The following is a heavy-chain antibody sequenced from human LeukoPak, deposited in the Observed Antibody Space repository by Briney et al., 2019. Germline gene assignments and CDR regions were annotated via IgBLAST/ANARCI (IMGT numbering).Heavy chain of an antibody. CDR1: GFTFSTYG. CDR3: AKTGSSSWGYFDY. D-gene: IGHD6-13*01. J-gene: IGHJ4*02. V-gene: IGHV3-30*02. Sequence: GGSLRLSCAASGFTFSTYGMHWVRQAPGKGLEWVAFIRNDGTIKYYADSEKGRFTISRDNSKNTLYLQMNSLRAEDTAVYYCAKTGSSSWGYFDYWGQGTLVTVSS. CDR2: IRNDGTIK.